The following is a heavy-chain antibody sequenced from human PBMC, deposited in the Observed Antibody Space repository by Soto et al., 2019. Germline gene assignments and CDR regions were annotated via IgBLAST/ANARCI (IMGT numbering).Heavy chain of an antibody. D-gene: IGHD5-12*01. CDR2: ISSSSSYT. Sequence: QVQLVESGGGLVKPGGSLRLSCAASGFTFSDYYMSWIRQAPGKGLEWVSYISSSSSYTNYADSVKGQFTISRDNAKNSLYLQRNSLRAEDTAVYYCARDHHRYSGYDYVEYWGQGTLVTVSS. V-gene: IGHV3-11*05. CDR3: ARDHHRYSGYDYVEY. J-gene: IGHJ4*02. CDR1: GFTFSDYY.